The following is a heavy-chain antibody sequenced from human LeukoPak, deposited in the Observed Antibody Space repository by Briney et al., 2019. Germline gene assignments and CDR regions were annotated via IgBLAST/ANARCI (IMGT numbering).Heavy chain of an antibody. CDR3: ARDKDYGDYMDAFDI. CDR2: IYYSGST. Sequence: SETLSLTCTVSGGSISSYYWSWIRQPPGKGLEWIGYIYYSGSTNYNPSLKSRVTISVDTSKNQFSLKLSSVTAADTAVYYCARDKDYGDYMDAFDIWGQGTMVTVSS. J-gene: IGHJ3*02. V-gene: IGHV4-59*01. D-gene: IGHD4-17*01. CDR1: GGSISSYY.